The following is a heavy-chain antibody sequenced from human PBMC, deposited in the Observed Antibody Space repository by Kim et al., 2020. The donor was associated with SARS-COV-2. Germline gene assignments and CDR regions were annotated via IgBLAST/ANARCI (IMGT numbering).Heavy chain of an antibody. D-gene: IGHD3-10*01. V-gene: IGHV6-1*01. CDR2: TYYRSTFFN. J-gene: IGHJ6*02. CDR1: GDSVSSNSAA. CDR3: ARGGLTPYFGLDV. Sequence: SQTLSLTRVISGDSVSSNSAAWNWIRQSPSRGLEWLGRTYYRSTFFNEYAVSVKGRIIIKSDTSKNQFSIQLNYVTPEDTAVYYCARGGLTPYFGLDVWGQGTTVTVSS.